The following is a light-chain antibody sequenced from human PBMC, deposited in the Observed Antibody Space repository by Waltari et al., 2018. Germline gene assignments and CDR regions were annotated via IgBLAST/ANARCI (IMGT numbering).Light chain of an antibody. V-gene: IGLV3-1*01. Sequence: SFELTQPASVSVSPGQTASITCSADKLGERYACWYQQKPGQSPVMVIYQDTKRPSVIPDRFSASISGNTASLTISVSQSMDEADYFFQAWYTITVVFGGGTKLTVL. J-gene: IGLJ2*01. CDR3: QAWYTITVV. CDR2: QDT. CDR1: KLGERY.